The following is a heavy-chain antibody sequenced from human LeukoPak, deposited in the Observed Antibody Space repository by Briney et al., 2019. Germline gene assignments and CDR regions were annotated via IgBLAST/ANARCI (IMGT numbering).Heavy chain of an antibody. J-gene: IGHJ6*02. CDR3: ARGARGVAGDYRYGMDV. CDR1: GVSISSGSYY. Sequence: PSETLSLTCTVSGVSISSGSYYWSWIRQPAGKGLEWIGRIYTSGSTNYNPSLKSRVTISVDTSKNQFSLKLSSVTAADTAVYFCARGARGVAGDYRYGMDVWGQGTTVTVSS. CDR2: IYTSGST. V-gene: IGHV4-61*02. D-gene: IGHD6-19*01.